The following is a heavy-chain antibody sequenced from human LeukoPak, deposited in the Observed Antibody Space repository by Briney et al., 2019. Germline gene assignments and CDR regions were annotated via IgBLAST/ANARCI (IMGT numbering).Heavy chain of an antibody. D-gene: IGHD3-22*01. CDR2: INPSGGST. CDR3: AREPYYYDSSGTHAFDI. J-gene: IGHJ3*02. CDR1: GYTFTSYY. V-gene: IGHV1-46*03. Sequence: ASVKVSCKASGYTFTSYYMHWVRQAPGQGLEWMGIINPSGGSTSYAQKFQGRVTMTRDTSTSTVYMELSSLRSEDTAVYYCAREPYYYDSSGTHAFDIWGQGTMVIVSS.